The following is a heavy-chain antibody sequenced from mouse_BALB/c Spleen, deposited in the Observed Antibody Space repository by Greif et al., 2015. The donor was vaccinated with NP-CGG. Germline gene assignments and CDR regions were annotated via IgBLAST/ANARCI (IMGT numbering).Heavy chain of an antibody. Sequence: EVQLQQSGPGLVKPSQSLSLTCTVTGYSITSDYAWNWIRQFPGNKLEWMGYISYSGSTSYNPSLKSRISITRDTSKNQFFLQLNSVTTEDTATYYCARSNWDYYAMDYWGQGTSVTVSS. CDR3: ARSNWDYYAMDY. V-gene: IGHV3-2*02. CDR2: ISYSGST. D-gene: IGHD4-1*01. J-gene: IGHJ4*01. CDR1: GYSITSDYA.